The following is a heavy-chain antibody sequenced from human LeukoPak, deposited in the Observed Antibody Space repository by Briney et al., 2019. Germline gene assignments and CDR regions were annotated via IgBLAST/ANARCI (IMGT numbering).Heavy chain of an antibody. CDR2: ISGNGDST. Sequence: GGSLRLSCAASGFTFSSYAMSWVRQAPGKGLEWVSIISGNGDSTYYADSVKGHFTISRDNSKNTLYLQMNSLRAEDTAVYYCASIPAYDSSGYYYYFDYWGQGTLVTVSS. D-gene: IGHD3-22*01. J-gene: IGHJ4*02. V-gene: IGHV3-23*01. CDR3: ASIPAYDSSGYYYYFDY. CDR1: GFTFSSYA.